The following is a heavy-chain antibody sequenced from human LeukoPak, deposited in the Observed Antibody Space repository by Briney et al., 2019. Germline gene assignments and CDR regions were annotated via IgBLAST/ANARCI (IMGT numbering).Heavy chain of an antibody. J-gene: IGHJ4*02. V-gene: IGHV4-61*02. CDR2: IYTSGST. Sequence: SQTLSRTCTVAGGSISSGSYYWSWIRQPAGKGLEWIGRIYTSGSTNYNPSLKSRVTISVDTSKNQFSLKLSSVTAADTAVYYCARGGFGAKGLFDYWGQGTLVTVSS. CDR1: GGSISSGSYY. D-gene: IGHD3-3*01. CDR3: ARGGFGAKGLFDY.